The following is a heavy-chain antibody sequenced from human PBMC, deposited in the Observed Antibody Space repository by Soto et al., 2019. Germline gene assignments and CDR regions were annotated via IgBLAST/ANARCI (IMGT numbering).Heavy chain of an antibody. CDR1: GYTFGRFA. CDR3: ARGQSSTVITSTHFDP. D-gene: IGHD4-17*01. V-gene: IGHV3-30*04. J-gene: IGHJ5*02. CDR2: LSYDGSTK. Sequence: GGSLRLSCAASGYTFGRFAMNWVRQAPGKGLEWVAVLSYDGSTKYYADSVKGRFTISRDNSRNTLYLQMNSLRGEDTAVYYCARGQSSTVITSTHFDPWGQGTLVTVPS.